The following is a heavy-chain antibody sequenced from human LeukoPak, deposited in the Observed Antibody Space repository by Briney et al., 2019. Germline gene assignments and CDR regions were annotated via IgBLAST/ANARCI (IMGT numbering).Heavy chain of an antibody. V-gene: IGHV1-69*05. J-gene: IGHJ5*02. CDR2: IIPIFGTA. Sequence: SVKVSCKASGGTFSSYAISWVRQAPGQGLEWMGGIIPIFGTANYAQKFQGRVTITTDESTSTAYMELSSLRSEDTAVYYCAGRVGTAMVRFDPWGQGTLVTVSS. CDR3: AGRVGTAMVRFDP. D-gene: IGHD5-18*01. CDR1: GGTFSSYA.